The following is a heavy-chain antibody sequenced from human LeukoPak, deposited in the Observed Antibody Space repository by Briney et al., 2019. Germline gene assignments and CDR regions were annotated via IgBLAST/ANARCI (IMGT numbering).Heavy chain of an antibody. V-gene: IGHV4-59*08. D-gene: IGHD3-22*01. J-gene: IGHJ4*02. CDR3: ARLGDYYDSSGHYYFDY. CDR2: IYYSGST. Sequence: LETLSLTCTVSGGSISSYYWSWIRQPPGKGLEWIGYIYYSGSTNYNPSLKSRVTISVDTSKNQFSLKLSSVTAADTAVYYCARLGDYYDSSGHYYFDYWGQGTLVTVSS. CDR1: GGSISSYY.